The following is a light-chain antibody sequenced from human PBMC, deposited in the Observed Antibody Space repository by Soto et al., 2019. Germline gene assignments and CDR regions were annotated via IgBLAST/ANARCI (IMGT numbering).Light chain of an antibody. CDR3: QQSYNTLGT. CDR2: AAS. V-gene: IGKV1-39*01. Sequence: DTQVTQSPSSLSASVGDRVTITCRASQPSATFINWYQQKPGKAPELLIYAASTLQRGVPSRFSGSGSGTDFTLTISSLQREDFATYYCQQSYNTLGTFGQGTKVDI. J-gene: IGKJ1*01. CDR1: QPSATF.